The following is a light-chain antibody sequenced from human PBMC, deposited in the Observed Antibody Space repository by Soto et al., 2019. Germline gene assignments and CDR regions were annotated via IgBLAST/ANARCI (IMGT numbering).Light chain of an antibody. V-gene: IGKV1-39*01. CDR1: QTISRY. CDR3: QQTYDTLFS. Sequence: DISLTQSPSSLSASVGDSVTITCRASQTISRYLNWYQQRPGKAPSLLIYATFNLQTGVPSRFSGSGSGTDFTLTSTGLQTEDFATYYCQQTYDTLFSFGPGTTLDLK. CDR2: ATF. J-gene: IGKJ3*01.